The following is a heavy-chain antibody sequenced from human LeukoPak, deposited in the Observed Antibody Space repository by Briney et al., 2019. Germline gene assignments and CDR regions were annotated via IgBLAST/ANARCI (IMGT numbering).Heavy chain of an antibody. D-gene: IGHD6-19*01. CDR3: ASLIAVAGTIDP. J-gene: IGHJ5*02. V-gene: IGHV3-48*01. CDR2: ISSSSSSTI. Sequence: GGSLRLSCAASGFTFSSYSMNWVRQAPGKGLEWVSYISSSSSSTIYYADSVKGRFTISRDNAKNSLYLQMNSLRAEDTAVYYCASLIAVAGTIDPWGQGTLVTVSS. CDR1: GFTFSSYS.